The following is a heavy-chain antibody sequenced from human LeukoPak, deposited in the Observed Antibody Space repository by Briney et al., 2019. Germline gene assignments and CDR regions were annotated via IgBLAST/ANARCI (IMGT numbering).Heavy chain of an antibody. J-gene: IGHJ3*02. V-gene: IGHV1-69*05. D-gene: IGHD4-17*01. CDR3: ARDGHDYGDYPFGGLGDAFDI. CDR1: GGTFSSYA. Sequence: GASVKVSCKASGGTFSSYAISWVRQAPGQGLEWMGGIIPIFGTANYAQKFQGRVTITTDESTSTAYMELSSLRSEDTAVYYCARDGHDYGDYPFGGLGDAFDIWGQGTMVTVSS. CDR2: IIPIFGTA.